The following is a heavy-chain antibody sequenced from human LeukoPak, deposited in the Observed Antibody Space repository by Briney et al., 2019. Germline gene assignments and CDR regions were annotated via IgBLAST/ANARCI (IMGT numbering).Heavy chain of an antibody. D-gene: IGHD1-26*01. CDR2: INHIGST. V-gene: IGHV4-34*01. Sequence: SETLSLTCAVYGGSFSGYYWSWIRQPPGKGLEWIGEINHIGSTNYNPSLKSRVTISVDTSKNQFSLKLSSVTAGDPAVYYFAGGRGATPLYYFDYWGQGTLVTVSS. CDR1: GGSFSGYY. J-gene: IGHJ4*02. CDR3: AGGRGATPLYYFDY.